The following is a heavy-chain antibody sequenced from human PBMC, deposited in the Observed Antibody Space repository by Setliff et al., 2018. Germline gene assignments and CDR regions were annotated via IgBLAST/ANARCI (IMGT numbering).Heavy chain of an antibody. Sequence: SETLSLTCTVSGGSISSYYWSWIRQPAGKGLEWIGHIYIGGSANYNPSLKSRVTMSIDTSKNQFSLKLNSVTAAEMAVYYCAREQWLDPPGYYYMDVWAKGTTVTVSS. CDR3: AREQWLDPPGYYYMDV. CDR2: IYIGGSA. CDR1: GGSISSYY. J-gene: IGHJ6*03. V-gene: IGHV4-4*07. D-gene: IGHD6-19*01.